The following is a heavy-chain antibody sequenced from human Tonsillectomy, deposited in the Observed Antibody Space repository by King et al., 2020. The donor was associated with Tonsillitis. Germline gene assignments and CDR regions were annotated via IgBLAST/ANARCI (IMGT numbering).Heavy chain of an antibody. D-gene: IGHD1-26*01. J-gene: IGHJ6*02. Sequence: VQLVESGGGLVQPGGSLRLSCVASGFIFRSYGMSWVRQAPGKGLEWVSGISGSGDSTSYADSVKGRFTISRDNSKNTMYLQMNSLRAEDTAVYYCAKDLTLSSGAYYFSGMDDWGQGTTVTVSS. CDR2: ISGSGDST. V-gene: IGHV3-23*04. CDR3: AKDLTLSSGAYYFSGMDD. CDR1: GFIFRSYG.